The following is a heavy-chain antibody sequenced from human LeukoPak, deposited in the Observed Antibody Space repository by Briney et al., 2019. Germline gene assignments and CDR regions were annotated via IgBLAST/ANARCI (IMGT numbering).Heavy chain of an antibody. D-gene: IGHD6-19*01. CDR3: ARDYWSGWDCFDY. CDR2: ISAYNGNT. J-gene: IGHJ4*02. CDR1: GYTFTSYG. V-gene: IGHV1-18*04. Sequence: ASVKVSCKASGYTFTSYGSSWVRQAPAQGLEGMGWISAYNGNTNYAQKLQGRVTMTTDTFTSAAYMELRGQRSEDTGVYCCARDYWSGWDCFDYWGQGTLVTVS.